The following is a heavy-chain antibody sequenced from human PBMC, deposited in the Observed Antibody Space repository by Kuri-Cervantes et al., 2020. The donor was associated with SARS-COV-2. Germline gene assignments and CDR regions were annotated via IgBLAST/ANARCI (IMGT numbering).Heavy chain of an antibody. J-gene: IGHJ6*02. CDR3: ARELVVTAMRNYYYYGMDV. D-gene: IGHD2-21*02. Sequence: GESLKISCAASGFTFSSYDMHWVRQATGKGLEWVSAIGTAGDTYYPGSVKGRFTISRDNSKNTLYLQMNSLRAEDTAVYYCARELVVTAMRNYYYYGMDVWGQGTTVTVSS. CDR1: GFTFSSYD. CDR2: IGTAGDT. V-gene: IGHV3-13*01.